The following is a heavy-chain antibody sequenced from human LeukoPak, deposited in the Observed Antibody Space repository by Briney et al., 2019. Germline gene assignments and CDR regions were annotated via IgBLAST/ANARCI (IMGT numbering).Heavy chain of an antibody. CDR3: ASGYSYGAYYYYMDV. CDR1: GGTFSSYA. CDR2: IIPIFGTA. J-gene: IGHJ6*03. Sequence: ASVKVSCKASGGTFSSYAISWVRQAPGQGLEWMGGIIPIFGTANYAQKFQGRVTITTDESTSTAYMELSSLRSEDTAVYYCASGYSYGAYYYYMDVWGKGTTVTVSS. D-gene: IGHD5-18*01. V-gene: IGHV1-69*05.